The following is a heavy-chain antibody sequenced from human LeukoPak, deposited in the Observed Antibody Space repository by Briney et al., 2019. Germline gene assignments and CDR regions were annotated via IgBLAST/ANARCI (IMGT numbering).Heavy chain of an antibody. V-gene: IGHV3-30*18. Sequence: GGSLRLSCAASGFTVSSNYMSWVRQAPGKGLEWVAVISYDGSNKYYADSAKGRFTISRGNSKNTLYLQMNSLRAEDTAVYYCAKKLESSGYYFDYWGQGTLVTVSS. CDR2: ISYDGSNK. D-gene: IGHD3-22*01. CDR3: AKKLESSGYYFDY. J-gene: IGHJ4*02. CDR1: GFTVSSNY.